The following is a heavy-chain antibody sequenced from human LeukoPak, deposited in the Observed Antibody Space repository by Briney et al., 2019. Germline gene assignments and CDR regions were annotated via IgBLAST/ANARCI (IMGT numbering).Heavy chain of an antibody. CDR2: INHNRGGT. D-gene: IGHD2-15*01. Sequence: GASVRVSCKASGYTFTGYCMHWVRQAPGQGLEWMAWINHNRGGTDYAETVKGRFTITRDTANSSAYMQMSSLRSDDTAVYYCAREEVEGVGVVAPTLLDFYYYGMDVWGQGTKVTVSS. V-gene: IGHV1-2*02. J-gene: IGHJ6*02. CDR3: AREEVEGVGVVAPTLLDFYYYGMDV. CDR1: GYTFTGYC.